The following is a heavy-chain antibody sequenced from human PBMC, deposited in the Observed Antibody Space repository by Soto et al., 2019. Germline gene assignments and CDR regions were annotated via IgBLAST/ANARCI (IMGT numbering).Heavy chain of an antibody. Sequence: GGSLRLSFAAPGFTFSSYWMHWVRQAPGKGLVWVSRINIDGSSTSYAGSVKGRFTISRDNAKNTLYLQMNSLRAEDTAVYYCARGSGYSYGPNDYWGQGTLVTSPQ. V-gene: IGHV3-74*01. J-gene: IGHJ4*02. CDR2: INIDGSST. CDR1: GFTFSSYW. D-gene: IGHD5-18*01. CDR3: ARGSGYSYGPNDY.